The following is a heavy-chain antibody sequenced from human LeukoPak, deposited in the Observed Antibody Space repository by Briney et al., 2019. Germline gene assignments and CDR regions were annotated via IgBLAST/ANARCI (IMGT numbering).Heavy chain of an antibody. Sequence: GASVKVSCKASGYTFTGYYMHWVRQAPGQGLEWMGWINPNSGGTNYAQKSQGRVTMTRDTSITTADMEVGSLRSDDTAVYYCARDVYSSGWTDAFQNWGQGTLVTVSS. CDR1: GYTFTGYY. V-gene: IGHV1-2*02. CDR3: ARDVYSSGWTDAFQN. CDR2: INPNSGGT. D-gene: IGHD6-19*01. J-gene: IGHJ3*02.